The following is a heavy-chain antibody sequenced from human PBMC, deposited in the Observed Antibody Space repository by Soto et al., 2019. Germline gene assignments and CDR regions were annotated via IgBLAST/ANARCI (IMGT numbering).Heavy chain of an antibody. CDR2: IYGGDDK. V-gene: IGHV2-5*02. Sequence: SCPTLVNPTQTLTLTCTFSELSLTTSGVGVGWIRQPPGKALEWLALIYGGDDKRYSPSLKTRLTITKDTSKNQVVLTMTNMDPVDTATYYCAHTTDTLVALDYWGQGTLVTVSS. J-gene: IGHJ4*02. D-gene: IGHD2-21*01. CDR3: AHTTDTLVALDY. CDR1: ELSLTTSGVG.